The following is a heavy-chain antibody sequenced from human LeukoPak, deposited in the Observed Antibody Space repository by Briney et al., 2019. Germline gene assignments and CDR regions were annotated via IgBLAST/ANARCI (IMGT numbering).Heavy chain of an antibody. V-gene: IGHV3-53*01. J-gene: IGHJ4*02. CDR1: GFTVSSNY. CDR2: IYSGGST. CDR3: ARSRKRWLQSYD. D-gene: IGHD5-24*01. Sequence: GGSLRLSCAASGFTVSSNYMSWVRQAPGKGLEWVSVIYSGGSTYYADSVKGRFTISRDNSKNTLYLQMNSLRAEDTAVYYCARSRKRWLQSYDWGQGTLVTVSS.